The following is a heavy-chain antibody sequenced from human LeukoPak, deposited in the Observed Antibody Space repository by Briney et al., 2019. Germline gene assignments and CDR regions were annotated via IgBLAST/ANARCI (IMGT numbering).Heavy chain of an antibody. CDR2: IWYDGNNK. CDR1: GFTFSSYG. D-gene: IGHD4-11*01. CDR3: ARDQGTTVYGMDV. J-gene: IGHJ6*04. V-gene: IGHV3-33*01. Sequence: GGSLRLSCAASGFTFSSYGMHWVRQAPGKGREWVAVIWYDGNNKYYEDSVKGRFTISRDNSKNTLYLQMNSLRAEDTAVYYCARDQGTTVYGMDVWGKGTTVTVSS.